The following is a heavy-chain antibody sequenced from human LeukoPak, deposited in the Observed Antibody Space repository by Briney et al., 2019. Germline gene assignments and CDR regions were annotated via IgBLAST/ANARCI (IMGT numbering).Heavy chain of an antibody. D-gene: IGHD1-26*01. Sequence: AGGSLRLSCAASGFTFSNYWMHWVRQAPGKGLVWVSRTSSDGSTTSYADSVKGRFTISRDNAKNTLYLQMNSLRAEDTALYYCARERSGSRAFDYWGQGTLVTVSS. CDR3: ARERSGSRAFDY. V-gene: IGHV3-74*01. CDR2: TSSDGSTT. J-gene: IGHJ4*02. CDR1: GFTFSNYW.